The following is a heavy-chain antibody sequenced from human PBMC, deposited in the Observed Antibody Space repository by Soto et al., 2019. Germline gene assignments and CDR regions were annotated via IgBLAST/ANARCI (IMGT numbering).Heavy chain of an antibody. CDR1: GFTFSSYA. J-gene: IGHJ4*02. D-gene: IGHD1-1*01. CDR2: ISYDGSNK. CDR3: ARETGTAILDY. Sequence: GGSLRLSCAASGFTFSSYAMHWVRQAPGKGLEWVAVISYDGSNKYYADSVKGRFTISRDNSKNTLYLQMNSLRAEDTAVCYCARETGTAILDYWGQGTLVTVSS. V-gene: IGHV3-30-3*01.